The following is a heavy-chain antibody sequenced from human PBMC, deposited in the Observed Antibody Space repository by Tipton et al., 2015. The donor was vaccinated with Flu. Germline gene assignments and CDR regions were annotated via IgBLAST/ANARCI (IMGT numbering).Heavy chain of an antibody. Sequence: TLSLTCTVSGGSISSGSYYWSWIRQPAGKGLEWIGRIYTSGSTNYNPSLKSRVTISVDTSKNQFSLKLSSVTAADTAVYFCARRDYSNHVSEPKNWFDPWGQGLMVTVPS. V-gene: IGHV4-61*02. J-gene: IGHJ5*02. D-gene: IGHD4-11*01. CDR2: IYTSGST. CDR3: ARRDYSNHVSEPKNWFDP. CDR1: GGSISSGSYY.